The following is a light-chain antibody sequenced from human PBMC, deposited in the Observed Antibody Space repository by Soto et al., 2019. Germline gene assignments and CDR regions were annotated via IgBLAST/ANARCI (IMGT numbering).Light chain of an antibody. Sequence: DIQMTQSPSSLSASVGDRVTITCRASQSISSYLNWYQQKPGKAPKLLIYAASSLQSGVPSRFSGSGSGTDFTLTISSLQPEDVATYYCQLSYSTPGVFTFGPGTKVDIK. CDR2: AAS. CDR1: QSISSY. CDR3: QLSYSTPGVFT. V-gene: IGKV1-39*01. J-gene: IGKJ3*01.